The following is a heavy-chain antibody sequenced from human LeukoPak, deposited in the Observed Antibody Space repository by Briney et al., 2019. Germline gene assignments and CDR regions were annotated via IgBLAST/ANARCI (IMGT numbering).Heavy chain of an antibody. V-gene: IGHV1-18*01. D-gene: IGHD3/OR15-3a*01. CDR3: ARGTGYQHPLDY. CDR1: TYTFTRYG. Sequence: ASVKVSCKASTYTFTRYGISWVRQAPGQGLEWMGWISPYNGNTNYAQKFLGRVSMTADTATSTAYMELRSLTCDDTAMYYCARGTGYQHPLDYWGQGTLVTVSS. CDR2: ISPYNGNT. J-gene: IGHJ4*02.